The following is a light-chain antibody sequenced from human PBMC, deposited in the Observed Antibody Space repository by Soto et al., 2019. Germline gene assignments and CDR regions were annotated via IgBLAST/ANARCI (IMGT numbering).Light chain of an antibody. Sequence: EIVMTQSPATLSVSPGERATLSCRASQSVSSNLAWYQQKPGQAPRLLMYGASTRATGIPARFSGSGSGTEFTLTISSLHSQDFAVYYCQQYDRWPWTFGQGTKVEIK. V-gene: IGKV3-15*01. CDR2: GAS. CDR3: QQYDRWPWT. J-gene: IGKJ1*01. CDR1: QSVSSN.